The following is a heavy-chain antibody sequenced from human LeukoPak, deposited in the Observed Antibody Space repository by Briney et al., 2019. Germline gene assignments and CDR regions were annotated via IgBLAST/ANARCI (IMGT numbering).Heavy chain of an antibody. Sequence: GGSLRLSCAASGFTFSSYGMHWVRQAPGKGLEWVAVIWYDGSNKYYADSVKGRFTISRDNSKNTLYLQMNSLGAEDTAVYYCARDRYYYDSSGYYGPFDYWGQGTLVTVSS. D-gene: IGHD3-22*01. V-gene: IGHV3-33*01. CDR1: GFTFSSYG. CDR2: IWYDGSNK. J-gene: IGHJ4*02. CDR3: ARDRYYYDSSGYYGPFDY.